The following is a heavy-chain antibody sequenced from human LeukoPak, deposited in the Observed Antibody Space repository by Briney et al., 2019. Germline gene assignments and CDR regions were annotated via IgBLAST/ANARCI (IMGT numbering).Heavy chain of an antibody. Sequence: GGSRRLSCAPSGFTFSSYEMNWVRQAPGKGLEWVSVIYSDGSTYYADSVKGRFTISRANSKNTLYLQMNSLRAEDTAVYYCARDKAWGQGTLVTVSS. CDR1: GFTFSSYE. CDR3: ARDKA. V-gene: IGHV3-53*01. J-gene: IGHJ4*02. CDR2: IYSDGST.